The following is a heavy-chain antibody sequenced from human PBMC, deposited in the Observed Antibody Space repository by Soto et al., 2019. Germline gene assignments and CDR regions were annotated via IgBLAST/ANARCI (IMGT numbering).Heavy chain of an antibody. CDR2: IGTAGDT. Sequence: VQLVESGGGLVQPGGSLRLSCAASGFTFSSYDMHWVRQATGKGLEWVSAIGTAGDTYYPGSVKGRFTISRENAKNSLYLQMNSLRAGDTAVYYCARDSPHYYYMDVWGKGTTVTVSS. J-gene: IGHJ6*03. V-gene: IGHV3-13*01. CDR1: GFTFSSYD. CDR3: ARDSPHYYYMDV.